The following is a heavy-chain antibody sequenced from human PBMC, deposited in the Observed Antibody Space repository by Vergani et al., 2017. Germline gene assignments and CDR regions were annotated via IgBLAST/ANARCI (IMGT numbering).Heavy chain of an antibody. D-gene: IGHD2-15*01. CDR2: IKSDGRT. V-gene: IGHV3-66*02. CDR1: GFRVTTYY. J-gene: IGHJ4*01. CDR3: TRSECSGTTCYGHYFDL. Sequence: VELLESGGGLAQPGGSLRGSCSASGFRVTTYYMSWVRQAQGKGLEWVSVIKSDGRTSYAESVRGRFTISRDTSRNAVYLQMNILRVEDTGVYYCTRSECSGTTCYGHYFDLWGHGILVTVSS.